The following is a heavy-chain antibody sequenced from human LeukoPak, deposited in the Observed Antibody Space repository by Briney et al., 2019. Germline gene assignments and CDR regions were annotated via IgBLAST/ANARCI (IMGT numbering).Heavy chain of an antibody. Sequence: PSETLSLTCTVSGGSLSSYYWSWIRQPPGKGLEWIGNIYYSGSTNYNPSLKSRVTISVDTSKNQFSLKLSSVTAADTAIYYCARSYCSGGSCWVYFDYWGQGTLVTVSS. V-gene: IGHV4-59*08. CDR3: ARSYCSGGSCWVYFDY. D-gene: IGHD2-15*01. CDR1: GGSLSSYY. CDR2: IYYSGST. J-gene: IGHJ4*02.